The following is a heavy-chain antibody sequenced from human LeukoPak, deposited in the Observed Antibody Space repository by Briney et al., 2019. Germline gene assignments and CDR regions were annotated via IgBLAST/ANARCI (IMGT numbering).Heavy chain of an antibody. J-gene: IGHJ4*02. D-gene: IGHD1-20*01. CDR1: GYSISSGYY. V-gene: IGHV4-38-2*02. CDR2: FYGSGIS. CDR3: AKDITGLSYCY. Sequence: SETLCLSCAVSGYSISSGYYWGWIRQPPGRGLEWIGIFYGSGISYSNPSLKSRVTISVDTSKNQVALKLNSVAAADSAVYCSAKDITGLSYCYRGKVVLVT.